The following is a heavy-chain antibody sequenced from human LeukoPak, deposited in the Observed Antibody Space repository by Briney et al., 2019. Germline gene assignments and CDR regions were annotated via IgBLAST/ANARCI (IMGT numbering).Heavy chain of an antibody. V-gene: IGHV1-18*01. CDR3: ARVVHYYYYMDV. Sequence: ASVKVSCKASGHTFTNYVITWVRQAPGQGLEWMGWISVYNGDTNYAQNLQGRVTMTTDTSASTAYMELRSLRSDDTAVYYCARVVHYYYYMDVWGKGTTVTVSS. CDR2: ISVYNGDT. CDR1: GHTFTNYV. J-gene: IGHJ6*03.